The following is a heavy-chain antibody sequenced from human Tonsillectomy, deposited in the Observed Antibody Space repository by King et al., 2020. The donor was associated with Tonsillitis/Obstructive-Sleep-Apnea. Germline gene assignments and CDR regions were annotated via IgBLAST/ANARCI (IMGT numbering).Heavy chain of an antibody. D-gene: IGHD3-22*01. CDR3: ARECRHDGSGGFDP. V-gene: IGHV3-53*01. CDR1: GFIVSSNY. Sequence: VQLVESGGGLIQPGGSLRLSCAASGFIVSSNYMSWVRQAPGKALEWVSVIYSGGSTNYADSVKGRFTISRDNSKNTLYLQMNSLRAEDTAVYYCARECRHDGSGGFDPWGQGTLVTVSS. J-gene: IGHJ5*02. CDR2: IYSGGST.